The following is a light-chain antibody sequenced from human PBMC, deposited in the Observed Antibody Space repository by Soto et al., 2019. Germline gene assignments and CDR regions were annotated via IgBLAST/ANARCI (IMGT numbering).Light chain of an antibody. CDR1: QTISSW. CDR3: QQYNSNSLLT. Sequence: DIQMTQSPSTLSGSVGDRVTITCRASQTISSWLAWYQQKPGKAPKLLIYKASNLESGVPSRFSGSGSGTEFTLTISSLQPDDFATYYCQQYNSNSLLTFGGGTKVDI. J-gene: IGKJ4*01. CDR2: KAS. V-gene: IGKV1-5*03.